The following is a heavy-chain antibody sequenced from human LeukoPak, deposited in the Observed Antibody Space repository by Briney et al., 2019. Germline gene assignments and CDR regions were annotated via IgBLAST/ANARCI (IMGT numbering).Heavy chain of an antibody. J-gene: IGHJ3*02. Sequence: SETLSLTCAVYGRSFSGYYWSWIRQPPGKGLEWIGEINHSGSTNYNPSLKSRVTISVDTSKNQFSLKLSSVTAADTAVYYCARFQAFGRYFDWLPLNAFDIWGQGTMVTVSS. CDR3: ARFQAFGRYFDWLPLNAFDI. CDR1: GRSFSGYY. CDR2: INHSGST. D-gene: IGHD3-9*01. V-gene: IGHV4-34*01.